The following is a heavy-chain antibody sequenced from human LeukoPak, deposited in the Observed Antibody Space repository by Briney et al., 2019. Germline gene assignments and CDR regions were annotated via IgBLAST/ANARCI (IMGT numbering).Heavy chain of an antibody. Sequence: GSLRLSCAASGFTVSSNYMSWIRRPPGKGLEWIGEINHSGSTNYNPSLKSRVTISVDTSKNQFSLKLSSVTAEDTAVYYCARVSRWDDAFDIWGQGTMVTVSS. D-gene: IGHD1-26*01. CDR1: GFTVSSNY. V-gene: IGHV4-34*01. CDR2: INHSGST. J-gene: IGHJ3*02. CDR3: ARVSRWDDAFDI.